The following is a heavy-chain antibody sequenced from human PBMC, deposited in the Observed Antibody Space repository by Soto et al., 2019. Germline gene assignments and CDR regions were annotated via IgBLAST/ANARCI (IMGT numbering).Heavy chain of an antibody. J-gene: IGHJ6*02. V-gene: IGHV1-69*01. CDR1: GGTLLSYT. CDR3: AGGEGETAMGNV. CDR2: IIPIFGIA. D-gene: IGHD5-18*01. Sequence: QVQLVQSGAEVKKPGSSVKVSCKASGGTLLSYTISWVRQAPGQGLEWMGGIIPIFGIANYAQKFQGRVTITADESTGVTYMELRNLRTEDTAVYSCAGGEGETAMGNVWGQGATVTVSS.